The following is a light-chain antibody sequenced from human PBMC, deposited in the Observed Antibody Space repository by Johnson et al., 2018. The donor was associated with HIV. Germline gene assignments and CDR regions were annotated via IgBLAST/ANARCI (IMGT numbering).Light chain of an antibody. CDR2: DNN. Sequence: QSVLTQPPSVSAAPGQKVTISCSGRSSNIGSNSVSWYQQLPGTAPKLLIYDNNKRPSGIPDRFSGSKSGTSATLGITGLQTGDEADYYCGTWDSGLGALYVFGTGTKVTVL. V-gene: IGLV1-51*01. CDR1: SSNIGSNS. J-gene: IGLJ1*01. CDR3: GTWDSGLGALYV.